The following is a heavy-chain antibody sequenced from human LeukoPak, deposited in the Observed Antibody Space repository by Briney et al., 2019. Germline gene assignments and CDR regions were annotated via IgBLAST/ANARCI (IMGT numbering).Heavy chain of an antibody. J-gene: IGHJ4*02. D-gene: IGHD6-13*01. V-gene: IGHV4-59*01. CDR3: ARGSSSWYPDY. CDR2: IYYSGST. CDR1: GRSISSYY. Sequence: SETLSLTCTVSGRSISSYYWSWLRQPPGKGLEWIGYIYYSGSTNYNPSLKSRVTISVDTSKNQFSLKLSSVTAADTAVYYCARGSSSWYPDYWGQGTLVTVSS.